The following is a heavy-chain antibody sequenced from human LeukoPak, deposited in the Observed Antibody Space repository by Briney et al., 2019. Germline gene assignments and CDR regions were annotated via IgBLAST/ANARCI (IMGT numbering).Heavy chain of an antibody. V-gene: IGHV3-23*01. J-gene: IGHJ4*02. CDR3: ARASSGDYFDY. Sequence: PGGSLRLSCVASGITFSTYTMSWVRQAPGKGLEWVSVIIGGDGRTYYADSVKGRFTISRDNSKNTLYLQMNSLRAEDTAVYYCARASSGDYFDYWGQGTLVTVSS. CDR2: IIGGDGRT. CDR1: GITFSTYT. D-gene: IGHD2-15*01.